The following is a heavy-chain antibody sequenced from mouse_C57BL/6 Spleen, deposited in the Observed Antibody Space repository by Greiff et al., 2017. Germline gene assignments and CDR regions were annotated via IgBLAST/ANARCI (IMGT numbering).Heavy chain of an antibody. J-gene: IGHJ4*01. D-gene: IGHD2-5*01. CDR2: ISYDGSN. CDR3: ARHSNSYAMDY. V-gene: IGHV3-6*01. CDR1: GYSITSGYY. Sequence: EVQRVESGPGLVKPSQSLSLTCSVTGYSITSGYYWNWIRQFPGNKLEWMGYISYDGSNNYNPSLKNRISITRDTSKNQFFLKLNSVTTEDTATYYCARHSNSYAMDYWGQGTSVTVSS.